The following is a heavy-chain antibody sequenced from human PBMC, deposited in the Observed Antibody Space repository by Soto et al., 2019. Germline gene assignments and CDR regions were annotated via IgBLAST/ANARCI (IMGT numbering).Heavy chain of an antibody. CDR1: GFTFSSYG. V-gene: IGHV3-30*18. CDR3: AKDLVAAEPENYYYGMDV. Sequence: GGSLRLSCAASGFTFSSYGMHWVRQAPGKGLEWVAVISYDGSNKYYADSVKGRFTISRDNSKNTLYLQMNSLRAEDTAVYYCAKDLVAAEPENYYYGMDVWGQGTTVTVSS. J-gene: IGHJ6*02. D-gene: IGHD1-26*01. CDR2: ISYDGSNK.